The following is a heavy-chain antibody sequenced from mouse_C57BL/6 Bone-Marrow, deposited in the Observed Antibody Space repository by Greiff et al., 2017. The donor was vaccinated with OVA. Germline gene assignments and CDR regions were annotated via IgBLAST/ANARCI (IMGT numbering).Heavy chain of an antibody. V-gene: IGHV1-55*01. CDR2: IYPGSGST. J-gene: IGHJ3*01. Sequence: QVQLKQPGAELVKPGASVKMSCKASGYTFTSYWITWVKQRPGQGLEWIGDIYPGSGSTNYNEKFKSKATLTVDTSSSTAYMQLSSLTSEDSAVYYCARKGDYGSLFAYWGQGTLVTVSA. D-gene: IGHD1-1*01. CDR1: GYTFTSYW. CDR3: ARKGDYGSLFAY.